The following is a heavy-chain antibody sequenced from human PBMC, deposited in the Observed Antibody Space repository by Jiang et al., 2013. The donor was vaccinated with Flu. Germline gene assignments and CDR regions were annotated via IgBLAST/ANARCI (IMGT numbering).Heavy chain of an antibody. CDR2: IYYTGTT. Sequence: GLLKPSETLSLTCTVSGGSISSHYWIWIRQPPGKGLEWIGHIYYTGTTNYNPSLKSRVTISVDTSKNQFSLKLTSVTAADTAMYYCARSIVPRTYYYFDSWGQGTLVTVSS. CDR3: ARSIVPRTYYYFDS. CDR1: GGSISSHY. D-gene: IGHD2-2*01. J-gene: IGHJ4*02. V-gene: IGHV4-59*11.